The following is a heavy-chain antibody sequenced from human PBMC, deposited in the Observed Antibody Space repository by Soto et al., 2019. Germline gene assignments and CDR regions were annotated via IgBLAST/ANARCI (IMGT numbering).Heavy chain of an antibody. V-gene: IGHV1-18*04. D-gene: IGHD2-15*01. CDR1: GYTFTSYG. Sequence: ASVKVSCKASGYTFTSYGFGWVRQAPGQGLEWMGWISAYNGDTNHAQKFQGRVTMTTDTSTSTAYMELRSLTSDDTAVYYCARSVAATGGWFDPWGQGTLGTVSS. CDR3: ARSVAATGGWFDP. J-gene: IGHJ5*02. CDR2: ISAYNGDT.